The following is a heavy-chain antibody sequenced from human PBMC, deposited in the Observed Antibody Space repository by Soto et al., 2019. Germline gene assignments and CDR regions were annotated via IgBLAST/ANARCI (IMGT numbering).Heavy chain of an antibody. J-gene: IGHJ6*02. D-gene: IGHD3-3*01. V-gene: IGHV3-30*18. CDR3: TKRRNVLRFLEWSSGMEV. Sequence: GGSLRLSCAASGFTFSNYGMHWVRQAPGKGLEWVAFISDDGSNRYYADSMKGRFTMSRDNSKSTLYLQMNSLRVEDTAVYYCTKRRNVLRFLEWSSGMEVWGQGTTVTVSS. CDR1: GFTFSNYG. CDR2: ISDDGSNR.